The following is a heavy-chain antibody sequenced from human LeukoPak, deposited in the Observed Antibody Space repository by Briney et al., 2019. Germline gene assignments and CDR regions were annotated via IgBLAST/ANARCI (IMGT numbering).Heavy chain of an antibody. CDR1: GYSFTSYW. CDR2: IYPGDSDT. V-gene: IGHV5-51*01. D-gene: IGHD2-2*02. CDR3: ARRNEYCSSTSCYRIHAFDL. Sequence: GESLKISCKGSGYSFTSYWIDWVRQMPGKGLEWMGIIYPGDSDTRYSPSFQGQVTIPADKSISTAYLQWSSLKASDTAMYYCARRNEYCSSTSCYRIHAFDLWGQGTMVTVSS. J-gene: IGHJ3*01.